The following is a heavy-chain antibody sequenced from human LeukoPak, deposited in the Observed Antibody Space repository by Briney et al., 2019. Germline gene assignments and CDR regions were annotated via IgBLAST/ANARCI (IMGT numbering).Heavy chain of an antibody. J-gene: IGHJ3*02. D-gene: IGHD2-21*02. CDR1: GFTFSGYG. Sequence: PGGSLRLSCAASGFTFSGYGMHRVRQAPGKGLEWVAVIWYDGSNRYYADSVKGRFTISRDNSKNTLYLQMNSLRAEDTAVYYCARDQNKYCGGDCYPPGAFDIWGQGTMVTVSS. V-gene: IGHV3-33*01. CDR3: ARDQNKYCGGDCYPPGAFDI. CDR2: IWYDGSNR.